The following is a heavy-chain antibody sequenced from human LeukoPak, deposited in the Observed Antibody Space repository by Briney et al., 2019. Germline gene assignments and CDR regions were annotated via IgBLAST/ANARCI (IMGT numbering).Heavy chain of an antibody. Sequence: SETLSLTRTVSGGSISSGGYYWSWIRQHPGKGLEWIGYIYYSGSTYYNPSLKSRVTISVDTSKNQFSLKLSSVTAADTAVYYCAREVVPYYDSSGYFDYWGQGTLVTVSS. CDR2: IYYSGST. CDR1: GGSISSGGYY. D-gene: IGHD3-22*01. V-gene: IGHV4-31*03. J-gene: IGHJ4*02. CDR3: AREVVPYYDSSGYFDY.